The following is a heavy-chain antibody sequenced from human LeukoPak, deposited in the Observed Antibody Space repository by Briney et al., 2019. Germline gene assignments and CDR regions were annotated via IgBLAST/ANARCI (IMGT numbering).Heavy chain of an antibody. Sequence: GGSLRLSCAASGFTFSSFAMSWVRQAPGKGLEWVSSISSSGRGTYYAASVKGRSTISRDTSKNTLYLQMNSLRAEDTAFYYCAKDGPYSGYDLARWGQGTLVTVSS. D-gene: IGHD5-12*01. V-gene: IGHV3-23*01. CDR3: AKDGPYSGYDLAR. CDR2: ISSSGRGT. CDR1: GFTFSSFA. J-gene: IGHJ4*02.